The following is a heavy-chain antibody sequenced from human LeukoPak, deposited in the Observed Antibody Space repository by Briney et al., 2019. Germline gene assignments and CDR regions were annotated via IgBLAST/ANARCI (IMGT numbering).Heavy chain of an antibody. J-gene: IGHJ5*02. CDR3: ARRYSGWGMGDWFDP. CDR2: IYHTEST. V-gene: IGHV4-59*08. D-gene: IGHD6-19*01. Sequence: PSETLSLTCTVSGGSISSYYWSWIRQPPGKGLEWIGNIYHTESTYYNPSLKSRVTISVDRSKNQFSLKLSSVTAADTAVYYCARRYSGWGMGDWFDPWGQGTLVTVSS. CDR1: GGSISSYY.